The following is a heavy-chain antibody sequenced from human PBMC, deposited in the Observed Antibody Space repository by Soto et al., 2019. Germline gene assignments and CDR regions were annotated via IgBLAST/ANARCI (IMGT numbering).Heavy chain of an antibody. Sequence: QLQLQESGPGLVKPSETLSLTCTVSGGSISRSSYYWGWIRQPPGKGLEWIGSIYYSGSTYYNPSLKSRVTISVDTSKNQFSLKRSSVTAADTAVYYCARRGALYYYDYGAFDIWGQGTMVTVSS. CDR2: IYYSGST. J-gene: IGHJ3*02. CDR1: GGSISRSSYY. V-gene: IGHV4-39*01. D-gene: IGHD3-22*01. CDR3: ARRGALYYYDYGAFDI.